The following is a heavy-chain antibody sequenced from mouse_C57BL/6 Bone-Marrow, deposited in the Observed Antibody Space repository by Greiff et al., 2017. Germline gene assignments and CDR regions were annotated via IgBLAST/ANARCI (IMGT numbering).Heavy chain of an antibody. Sequence: EVKLEESGGGLVKPGGSLKLSCAASGFTFTSYAMSWVRQTPEKRLEWVAIISDGGSYTSSPYNVKGRFPISIDNAQNHLYLHMSHLKSEDTAMYYYARLFPYYFDYWGQGTTLTVSS. CDR1: GFTFTSYA. J-gene: IGHJ2*01. CDR2: ISDGGSYT. V-gene: IGHV5-4*03. CDR3: ARLFPYYFDY.